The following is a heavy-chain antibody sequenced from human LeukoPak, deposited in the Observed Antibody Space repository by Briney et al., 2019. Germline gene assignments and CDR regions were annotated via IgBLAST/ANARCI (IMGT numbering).Heavy chain of an antibody. V-gene: IGHV3-48*03. CDR1: GFTFSSYE. Sequence: GGSLRLSCAASGFTFSSYEMNWVRQAPGKGLEWVSYISSSGSTIYYADSVKGRFTISRDNAKNSLYLQMNSLRAEDTAVYYCAREAKMRVGAPLYRDQGTLVTVSS. D-gene: IGHD1-26*01. CDR3: AREAKMRVGAPLY. CDR2: ISSSGSTI. J-gene: IGHJ4*02.